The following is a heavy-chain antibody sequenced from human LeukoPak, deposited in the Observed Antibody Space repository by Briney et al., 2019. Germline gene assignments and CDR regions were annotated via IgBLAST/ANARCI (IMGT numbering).Heavy chain of an antibody. J-gene: IGHJ5*01. Sequence: PSETLSLTCTVSGGXISSSSYYWGWVRQPPGMGLEWIGSIYYSGSTSYKPSLKSRLTISLDTSKNQFSLKVSSVTAADTAIYYCTRESSSSPDSWGQGTLVTVSS. CDR3: TRESSSSPDS. CDR2: IYYSGST. CDR1: GGXISSSSYY. D-gene: IGHD6-6*01. V-gene: IGHV4-39*01.